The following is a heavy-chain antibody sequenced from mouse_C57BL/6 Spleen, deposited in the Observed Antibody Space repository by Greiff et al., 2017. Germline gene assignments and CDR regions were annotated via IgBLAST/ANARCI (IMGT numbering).Heavy chain of an antibody. CDR2: IDPSDSYT. V-gene: IGHV1-69*01. CDR3: ANWGEGY. CDR1: GYTFTSYW. J-gene: IGHJ2*01. Sequence: QVQLQQPGAELVMPGASVKLSCKASGYTFTSYWMHWVQQRPGQGLEWIGEIDPSDSYTNYNQKFKGKSTLTVDQSSSTAYMQLSSLTSEDVAVYYCANWGEGYGGQGTTLTVSS. D-gene: IGHD4-1*01.